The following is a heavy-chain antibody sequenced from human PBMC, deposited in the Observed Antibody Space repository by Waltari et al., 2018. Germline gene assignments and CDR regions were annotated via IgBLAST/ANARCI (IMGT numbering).Heavy chain of an antibody. V-gene: IGHV1-8*03. CDR3: ARGRWLVQAALDI. CDR1: GYAFTSYA. CDR2: MNPNSGNT. D-gene: IGHD6-19*01. Sequence: QVPLVPSGAEVPKPGGSGKVSYKASGYAFTSYALNYVRQATGPGFEWMGWMNPNSGNTGYAQKFQCRVTITRNTSRSTAYMEPSSLRSEDTAVYYCARGRWLVQAALDIWGQGTMVTVSS. J-gene: IGHJ3*02.